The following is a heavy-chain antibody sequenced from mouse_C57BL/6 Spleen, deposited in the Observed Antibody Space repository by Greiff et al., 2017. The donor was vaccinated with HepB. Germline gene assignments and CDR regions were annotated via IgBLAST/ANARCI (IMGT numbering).Heavy chain of an antibody. V-gene: IGHV1-26*01. Sequence: EVQLQQSGPELVKPGASVKISCKASGYTFTDYYMNWVKQSHGKSLEWIGDINPNNGGTSYNQKFKGKATLTVDKSSSTAYMELRSLTSEDSAVYYGARVKGYYGNFDYWGQGTTLTVSS. J-gene: IGHJ2*01. CDR3: ARVKGYYGNFDY. CDR2: INPNNGGT. CDR1: GYTFTDYY. D-gene: IGHD2-1*01.